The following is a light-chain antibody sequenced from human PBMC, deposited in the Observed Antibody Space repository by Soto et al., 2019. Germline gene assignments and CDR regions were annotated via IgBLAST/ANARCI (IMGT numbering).Light chain of an antibody. Sequence: DIVLTQSPATLSLSPGERATLSCRASQSVSSYLAWYQQKPGQAPRLLIYDASNRATGIPARFSGSGSGTDFTLTISSLEPEDFAVYYCQQRSNWLGWTFGQGTKVDIK. J-gene: IGKJ1*01. CDR2: DAS. CDR3: QQRSNWLGWT. CDR1: QSVSSY. V-gene: IGKV3-11*01.